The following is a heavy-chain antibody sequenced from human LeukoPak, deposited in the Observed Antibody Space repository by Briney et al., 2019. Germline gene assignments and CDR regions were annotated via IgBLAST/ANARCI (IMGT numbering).Heavy chain of an antibody. Sequence: GRSLRHSRAVSELTFSKDWMSWVCQAPEKRQEWVANIKQDGSEKYYVDSVKGRFTISRDNAKNSLYLQMNSLRAEDTAVYYCARALYNWNWFDPWGQGTLVTVSS. D-gene: IGHD1-20*01. CDR2: IKQDGSEK. CDR3: ARALYNWNWFDP. V-gene: IGHV3-7*01. J-gene: IGHJ5*02. CDR1: ELTFSKDW.